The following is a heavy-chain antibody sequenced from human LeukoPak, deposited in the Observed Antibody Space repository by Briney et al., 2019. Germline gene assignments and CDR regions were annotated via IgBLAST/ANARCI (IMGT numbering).Heavy chain of an antibody. CDR1: GFTFSSYS. Sequence: GGSLRLSCAASGFTFSSYSMNWVRQAPGKGLEWVSSISSSSSYIYYADPVKGRFTISRDNAKNSLYLQMNSLRAEDTAVYYCARSFSRGWSGDYWGQGTRVTVSS. V-gene: IGHV3-21*01. D-gene: IGHD6-13*01. CDR3: ARSFSRGWSGDY. J-gene: IGHJ4*02. CDR2: ISSSSSYI.